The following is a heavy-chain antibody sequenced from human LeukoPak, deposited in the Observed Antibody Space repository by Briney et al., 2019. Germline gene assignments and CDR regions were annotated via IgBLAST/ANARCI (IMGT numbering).Heavy chain of an antibody. CDR1: GFTFGDYA. J-gene: IGHJ4*02. D-gene: IGHD5-18*01. CDR2: IRSKAYGGTT. V-gene: IGHV3-49*03. CDR3: TRGYSYGPFDY. Sequence: GGSLRLSCTASGFTFGDYAMSWFRQAPGKGLERVGFIRSKAYGGTTEYAASVKGRFTISRDDSKSIAYLQMNSLKTEDTAVYYCTRGYSYGPFDYWGQGTLVTASS.